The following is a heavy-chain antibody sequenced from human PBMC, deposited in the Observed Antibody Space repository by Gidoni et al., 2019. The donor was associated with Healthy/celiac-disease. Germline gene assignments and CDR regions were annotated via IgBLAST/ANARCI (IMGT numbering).Heavy chain of an antibody. CDR1: GFTFSSYA. CDR2: IGTAGDP. V-gene: IGHV3-13*05. CDR3: ARGRSGPNYYYYMDV. J-gene: IGHJ6*03. D-gene: IGHD3-10*01. Sequence: EVQLVESGGGLVQPGGSLRLSCAASGFTFSSYAMPWVRQATGKGREWVSAIGTAGDPYYPGSVKGRCTSSRENAKNSLYLQMTSLRAGDTAVYYCARGRSGPNYYYYMDVWGKGTTVTVSS.